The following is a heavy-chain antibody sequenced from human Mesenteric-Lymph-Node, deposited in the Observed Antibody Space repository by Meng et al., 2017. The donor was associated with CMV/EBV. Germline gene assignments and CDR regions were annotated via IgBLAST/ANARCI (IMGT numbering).Heavy chain of an antibody. CDR2: ISGSGGNT. Sequence: GESLKISCAASGFTFSSYAMSWVRQAPGKGLEWVSAISGSGGNTYYADSVKGRFTISRDNAKNSLYLQMNSLRAEDTAVYYCARDGGSFDPWGQGTLVTVSS. CDR1: GFTFSSYA. D-gene: IGHD3-10*01. CDR3: ARDGGSFDP. V-gene: IGHV3-23*01. J-gene: IGHJ5*02.